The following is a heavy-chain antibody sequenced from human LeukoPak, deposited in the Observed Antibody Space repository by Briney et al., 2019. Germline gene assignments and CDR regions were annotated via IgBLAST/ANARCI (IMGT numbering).Heavy chain of an antibody. Sequence: GGSLRLFCAASGFTFSYAWMTWVRHAPGKGLEWVGRIKSKSDGGATDYAAPVKGRFSISRDDSKNTLHLQMNSLKSEDTGVYCCTTGGLYSIDPWGQGTLVTVSS. CDR3: TTGGLYSIDP. J-gene: IGHJ5*02. V-gene: IGHV3-15*01. CDR1: GFTFSYAW. CDR2: IKSKSDGGAT. D-gene: IGHD6-13*01.